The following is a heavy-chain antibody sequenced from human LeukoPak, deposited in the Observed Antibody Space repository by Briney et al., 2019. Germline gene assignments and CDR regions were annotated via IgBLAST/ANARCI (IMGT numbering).Heavy chain of an antibody. Sequence: GASLRLSCAASGFTFSNYDMHWVRQAPGKGLEWVASMRNDGSQIYHADSVKGRFTISRDNSKNTLYLQMNSLRVEDTAIYYCAKDMGRRIFGVAYDAFHIWGQGTMVTVSS. V-gene: IGHV3-30*02. D-gene: IGHD3-3*01. J-gene: IGHJ3*02. CDR3: AKDMGRRIFGVAYDAFHI. CDR1: GFTFSNYD. CDR2: MRNDGSQI.